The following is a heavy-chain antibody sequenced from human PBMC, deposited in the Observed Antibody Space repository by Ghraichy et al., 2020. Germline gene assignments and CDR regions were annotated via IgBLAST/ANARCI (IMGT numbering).Heavy chain of an antibody. J-gene: IGHJ5*02. CDR3: AGISRVALIDPRFDP. CDR2: IRSKAYGGTP. V-gene: IGHV3-49*04. D-gene: IGHD3-3*01. Sequence: GGSLRLSCTASGLTFGDYVMNWVRQAPGKGLEWVGFIRSKAYGGTPEYAASVKGRFNISRDDARSIAYLQMDSLKTEDTGIYYCAGISRVALIDPRFDPWGQGTLVTVSS. CDR1: GLTFGDYV.